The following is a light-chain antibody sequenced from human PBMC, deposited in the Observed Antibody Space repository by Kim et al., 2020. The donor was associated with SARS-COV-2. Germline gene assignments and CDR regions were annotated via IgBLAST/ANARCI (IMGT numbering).Light chain of an antibody. J-gene: IGLJ3*02. Sequence: SSELTQDPAVSVALGQTVRITCQGDSLRSYYASWYQQKPGQAPVLVIYGKNNRPSGIPDRFSGSSSGNTASLTITGDQAEDEADYYYNSRDSSGNHVFGG. CDR2: GKN. CDR3: NSRDSSGNHV. V-gene: IGLV3-19*01. CDR1: SLRSYY.